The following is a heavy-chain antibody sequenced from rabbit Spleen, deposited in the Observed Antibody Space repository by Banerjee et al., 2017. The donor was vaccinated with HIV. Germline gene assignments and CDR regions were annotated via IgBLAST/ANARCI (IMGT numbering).Heavy chain of an antibody. Sequence: QSLEESGGGLVKPGASLTLTCKASGFDFSSGYDMCWVRQAPGKGLEWIACIYAGSSGSTYSASWAKGRFTISKTSSTTVTLQMTSLTAADTATYFCARDAGSSFSTYGMDLWGPGTLVTVS. CDR2: IYAGSSGST. J-gene: IGHJ6*01. V-gene: IGHV1S40*01. CDR1: GFDFSSGYD. D-gene: IGHD8-1*01. CDR3: ARDAGSSFSTYGMDL.